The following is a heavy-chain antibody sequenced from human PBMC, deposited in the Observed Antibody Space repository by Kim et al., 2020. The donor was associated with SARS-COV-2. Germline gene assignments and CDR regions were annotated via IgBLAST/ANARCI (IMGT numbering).Heavy chain of an antibody. J-gene: IGHJ4*02. D-gene: IGHD5-12*01. CDR3: ARESARVATTFGFDY. Sequence: SVKGRFTSPRDNARNSLYMQMNSLRDEDRAVYYCARESARVATTFGFDYWGQGTLVTVSS. V-gene: IGHV3-48*02.